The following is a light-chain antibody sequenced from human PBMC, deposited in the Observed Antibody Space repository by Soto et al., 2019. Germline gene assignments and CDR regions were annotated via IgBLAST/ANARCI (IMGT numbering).Light chain of an antibody. CDR1: SSDVGAYNY. Sequence: QSVLTQPASVSGSPGQSITTSCTGTSSDVGAYNYVSWYQQHPGKAPKLMIYDVSHRPSGVSHRFSGSKSGNTASLTISGLQAEDEADYYCGSYTTSSNYVFGTGTKVTVL. J-gene: IGLJ1*01. V-gene: IGLV2-14*01. CDR3: GSYTTSSNYV. CDR2: DVS.